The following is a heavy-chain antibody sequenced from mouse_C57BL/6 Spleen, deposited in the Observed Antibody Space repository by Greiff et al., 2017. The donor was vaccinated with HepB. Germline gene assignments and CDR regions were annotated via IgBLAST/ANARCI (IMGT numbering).Heavy chain of an antibody. CDR1: GFTFSSYA. D-gene: IGHD1-1*01. Sequence: EVKVVESGGGLVKPGGSLKLSCAASGFTFSSYAMSWVRQTPEKRLEWVATISDGGSYTYYPDNVKGRFTISRDNAKNNLYLQMSHLKSEDTAMYYCARGFGYYGSSPPFAYWGQGTLVTVSA. V-gene: IGHV5-4*03. CDR2: ISDGGSYT. CDR3: ARGFGYYGSSPPFAY. J-gene: IGHJ3*01.